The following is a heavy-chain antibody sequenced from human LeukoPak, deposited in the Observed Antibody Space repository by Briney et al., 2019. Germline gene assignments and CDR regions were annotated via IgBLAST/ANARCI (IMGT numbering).Heavy chain of an antibody. V-gene: IGHV4-59*12. D-gene: IGHD1-26*01. J-gene: IGHJ4*02. CDR2: IYYSGIT. CDR1: GGAISSFY. Sequence: PSETRSFTCTVLGGAISSFYWSWIRRPPGKGLQWIGYIYYSGITRYNPSLKSRVTISVDTSKNHLSLTLTSVTAADTALYYCSRESGPYSPFGHWGQGILVTVTT. CDR3: SRESGPYSPFGH.